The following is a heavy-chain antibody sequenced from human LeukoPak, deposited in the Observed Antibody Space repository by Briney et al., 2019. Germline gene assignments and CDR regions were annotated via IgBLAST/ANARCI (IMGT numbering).Heavy chain of an antibody. CDR3: AVLGTGPSDY. D-gene: IGHD3-16*01. J-gene: IGHJ4*02. CDR2: INPSGGST. V-gene: IGHV1-46*01. CDR1: GYTFTSYY. Sequence: ASVKVSCKASGYTFTSYYMHWVRQAPGEGLEWMGIINPSGGSTSYAQKFQGRVTMTRDMSTSTVYMELSRLRSDDTAVYYCAVLGTGPSDYWGQGTLVTVSS.